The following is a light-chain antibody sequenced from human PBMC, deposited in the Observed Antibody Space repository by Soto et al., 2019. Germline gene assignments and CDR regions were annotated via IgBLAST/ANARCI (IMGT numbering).Light chain of an antibody. V-gene: IGKV3-15*01. CDR1: QGIGDT. CDR2: DTS. Sequence: EVVMRQSPATLSVSPGEGATLSCRASQGIGDTLAWYQHKPGQTPRLLIYDTSTRAPGISARFSGSGSGTEFTLTISSLQSEDFAVYYCQEYIQWPPGMFVPGTKVDIK. J-gene: IGKJ1*01. CDR3: QEYIQWPPGM.